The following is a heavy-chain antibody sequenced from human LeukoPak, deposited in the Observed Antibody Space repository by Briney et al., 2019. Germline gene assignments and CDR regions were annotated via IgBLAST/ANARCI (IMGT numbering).Heavy chain of an antibody. V-gene: IGHV4-31*03. Sequence: PSETLSLTCTVSGGSISSGDYYWSWIRQHPGKGLEWIGYIYDSESTYYNPSLKSRVTISVDTSKNQFSLRLSSVTAADTAVYYCAGDSGYKAYWYFDLWGRGTLVTVSS. J-gene: IGHJ2*01. CDR3: AGDSGYKAYWYFDL. CDR1: GGSISSGDYY. CDR2: IYDSEST. D-gene: IGHD3-10*01.